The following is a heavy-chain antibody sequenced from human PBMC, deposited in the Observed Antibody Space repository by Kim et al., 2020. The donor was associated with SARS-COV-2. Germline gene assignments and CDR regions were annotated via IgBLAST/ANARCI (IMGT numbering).Heavy chain of an antibody. CDR3: ASNGYSSSWYAPGY. CDR2: IIPILGIA. D-gene: IGHD6-13*01. V-gene: IGHV1-69*04. CDR1: GGTFSSYA. J-gene: IGHJ4*02. Sequence: SVKVSCKASGGTFSSYAISWVRQAPGQGLEWMGRIIPILGIANYAQKFQGRVTITADKSTSTAYMELSSLRSEDTAVYYCASNGYSSSWYAPGYWGQGTLVTVSS.